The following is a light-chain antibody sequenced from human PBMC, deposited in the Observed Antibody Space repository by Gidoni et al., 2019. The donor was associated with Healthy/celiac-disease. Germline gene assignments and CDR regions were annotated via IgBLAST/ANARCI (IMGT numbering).Light chain of an antibody. J-gene: IGKJ4*01. CDR2: GAS. Sequence: SPSTLSGSPGERANLYCMDSQSVSSNLAWYQKKPGQAPRRLIYGASTRATGIPARFSGSGSGTELTLTISSLQSEDFAVYYCQQYNNWPLTFGGGTKVEIK. CDR1: QSVSSN. CDR3: QQYNNWPLT. V-gene: IGKV3-15*01.